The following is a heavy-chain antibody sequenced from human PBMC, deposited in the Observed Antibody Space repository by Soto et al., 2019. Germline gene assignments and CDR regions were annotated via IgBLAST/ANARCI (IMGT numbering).Heavy chain of an antibody. J-gene: IGHJ4*02. V-gene: IGHV1-3*01. CDR3: ARDSPYCSGGFCYSWNFDY. Sequence: ASVKVSCKASGYTFTTYTIQWVRQAPGQRLEWMGWINAGNGETKYSQNFQGRVTITRDTSASTAYMELNSLRPEDTAVYYCARDSPYCSGGFCYSWNFDYWGQGTLVTVSS. D-gene: IGHD2-15*01. CDR2: INAGNGET. CDR1: GYTFTTYT.